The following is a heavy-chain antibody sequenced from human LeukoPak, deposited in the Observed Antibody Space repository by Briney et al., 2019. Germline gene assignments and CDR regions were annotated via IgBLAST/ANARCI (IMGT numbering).Heavy chain of an antibody. CDR3: ERGSPRLQRAFDI. J-gene: IGHJ3*02. CDR1: GFTFSDYY. D-gene: IGHD4-11*01. CDR2: ISSSGSTI. Sequence: PGGTLRLSCAASGFTFSDYYMSWIRQAPGKGLEWVSYISSSGSTIYYADSVKGRFTISRDNAKNSLYLQMNSLRAEDTAVYYCERGSPRLQRAFDIWGQGTMVTVSS. V-gene: IGHV3-11*04.